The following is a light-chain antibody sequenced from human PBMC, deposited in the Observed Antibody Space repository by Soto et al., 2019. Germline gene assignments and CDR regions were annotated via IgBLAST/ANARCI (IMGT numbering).Light chain of an antibody. J-gene: IGKJ5*01. CDR1: QAISIY. CDR2: AAS. CDR3: QQLNTTTVT. V-gene: IGKV1-9*01. Sequence: DIHLTQSPSFLSASVGNIFTITCRASQAISIYLAWYQQKPGKAPKLLISAASTLHSGVPSRVSGSGSGTEFTLTISSLQTEDFETYYCQQLNTTTVTFGHGTRLEIK.